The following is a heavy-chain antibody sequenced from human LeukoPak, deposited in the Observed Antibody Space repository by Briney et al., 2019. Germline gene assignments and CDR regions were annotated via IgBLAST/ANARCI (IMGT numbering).Heavy chain of an antibody. D-gene: IGHD6-13*01. J-gene: IGHJ4*02. Sequence: SQTLSLTCTVSGGSISSYYWSWIRQPPGQGLEWIGYIYYSGTTNYNPSLKSRGTISVDTSKNQFSLKLSSVTAADTAVYYCARGVYIAAAQYGYWGQGTLVTVPS. CDR1: GGSISSYY. CDR2: IYYSGTT. CDR3: ARGVYIAAAQYGY. V-gene: IGHV4-59*01.